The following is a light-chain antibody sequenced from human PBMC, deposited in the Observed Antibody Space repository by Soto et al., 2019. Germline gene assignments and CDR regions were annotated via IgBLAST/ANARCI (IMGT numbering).Light chain of an antibody. CDR2: GAS. CDR3: QQYGGSPRVT. CDR1: QSVSSNY. V-gene: IGKV3-20*01. Sequence: EMVLTQSPGTLSLSPGESATRSCRASQSVSSNYLAWYQQRPGQAPRLLIYGASSRAAGIPDRFSGSGSGTDFTLTISRLEPEDFAVYYCQQYGGSPRVTFGGGTKVEIK. J-gene: IGKJ4*01.